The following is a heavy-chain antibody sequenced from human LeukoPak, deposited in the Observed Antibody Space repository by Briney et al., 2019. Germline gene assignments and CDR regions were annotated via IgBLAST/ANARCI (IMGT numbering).Heavy chain of an antibody. CDR1: GYTFTSYY. D-gene: IGHD3-16*02. J-gene: IGHJ4*02. Sequence: AASVKVSCKASGYTFTSYYMHWVRQAPGQGLEWMGIINPSGGSTSYAQKFQGRVTMTRDTSTSTVYMELSSLRSEDTAVYYCARDGSQYYDHVWGSYRYTLEYWGQGTLVTVSS. V-gene: IGHV1-46*01. CDR3: ARDGSQYYDHVWGSYRYTLEY. CDR2: INPSGGST.